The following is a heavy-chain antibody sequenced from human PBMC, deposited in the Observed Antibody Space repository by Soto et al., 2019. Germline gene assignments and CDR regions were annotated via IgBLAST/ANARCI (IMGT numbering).Heavy chain of an antibody. Sequence: SVKVSCKASGGTFSSYAISWVRQAPGQGLEWMGVIIPIFGTANYAQKFQGRVTITADESTSTAYMELSSLRSEDTAVYYCARSCSGGSCLGLYGMDVGGQGTTVTVSS. D-gene: IGHD2-15*01. CDR1: GGTFSSYA. CDR2: IIPIFGTA. V-gene: IGHV1-69*13. CDR3: ARSCSGGSCLGLYGMDV. J-gene: IGHJ6*02.